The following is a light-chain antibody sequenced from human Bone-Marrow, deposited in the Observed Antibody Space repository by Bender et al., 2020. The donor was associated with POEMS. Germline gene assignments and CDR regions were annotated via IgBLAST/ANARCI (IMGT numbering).Light chain of an antibody. CDR1: SGDIGGYDY. Sequence: QSVLTQPRSVSGSPGQSVTISCAGSSGDIGGYDYVSWYQQHPGKAPKLIISDVNRRPSGVPDRFSGSKSGNTASLTISGLQPEDEATYFCCAYTRENFVLFGGGTQVTV. CDR3: CAYTRENFVL. CDR2: DVN. V-gene: IGLV2-11*01. J-gene: IGLJ2*01.